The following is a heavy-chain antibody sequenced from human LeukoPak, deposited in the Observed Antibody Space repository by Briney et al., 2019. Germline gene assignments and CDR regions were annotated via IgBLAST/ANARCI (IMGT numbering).Heavy chain of an antibody. CDR2: VHLSGRT. J-gene: IGHJ4*02. CDR1: GGSISSTNW. CDR3: AREGGPYRPLDY. V-gene: IGHV4-4*02. Sequence: SETLSLTCGVSGGSISSTNWWTWVRQPPGEGLEWIGEVHLSGRTNYNPSLESRVTMSVDMSENHISLKLTSVTAADTAVYYCAREGGPYRPLDYSGQGTLVTVSS.